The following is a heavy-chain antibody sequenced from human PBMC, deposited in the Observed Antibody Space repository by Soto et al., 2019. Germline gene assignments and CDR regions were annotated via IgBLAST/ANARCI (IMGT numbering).Heavy chain of an antibody. D-gene: IGHD1-1*01. CDR2: ISAYNGNT. Sequence: AAVKVSCKASGYTFTSYGIGGVRQAPGQGLEWMGWISAYNGNTNYAQKLQGRVTMTTDTSTSTAYMELRSLRSDDTAVCYCAREDVTTCLDYWGQGTLVTVSS. J-gene: IGHJ4*02. CDR3: AREDVTTCLDY. CDR1: GYTFTSYG. V-gene: IGHV1-18*01.